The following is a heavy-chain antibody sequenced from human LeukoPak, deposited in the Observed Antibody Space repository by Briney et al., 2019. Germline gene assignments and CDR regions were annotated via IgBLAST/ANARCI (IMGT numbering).Heavy chain of an antibody. CDR3: ARTSHCDY. D-gene: IGHD1-7*01. CDR2: ISGSGGST. V-gene: IGHV3-23*01. J-gene: IGHJ4*02. CDR1: GFTFSSYG. Sequence: GGSLRLSCAASGFTFSSYGMSWFRQAPGKGLEWVSVISGSGGSTYHADSVKGRFTISRDNSENTLYLQMNSLRAEDTAVYYCARTSHCDYWGQGTQVTVSS.